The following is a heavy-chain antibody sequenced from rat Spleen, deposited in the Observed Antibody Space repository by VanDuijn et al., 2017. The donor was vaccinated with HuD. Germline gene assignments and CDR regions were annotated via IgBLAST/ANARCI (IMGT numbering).Heavy chain of an antibody. CDR2: ITNTGGTT. CDR3: SKGFGYGYNDWFAY. D-gene: IGHD1-9*01. J-gene: IGHJ3*01. Sequence: EVQLVESGGGLVQPGRSLKLSCVASGFTFNNYWMTWIRQAPGKGLEWVASITNTGGTTYYPDSVKGRFTISRDNAKSTLYLQMNSLRSEDTATYYCSKGFGYGYNDWFAYWGQGTLVTVSS. CDR1: GFTFNNYW. V-gene: IGHV5-31*01.